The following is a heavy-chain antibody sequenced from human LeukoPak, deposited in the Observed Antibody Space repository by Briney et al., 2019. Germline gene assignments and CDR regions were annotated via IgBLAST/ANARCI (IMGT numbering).Heavy chain of an antibody. CDR1: GFIFRSCW. V-gene: IGHV3-7*05. D-gene: IGHD4-11*01. CDR2: IKYAGSEK. Sequence: GGSLRLSCTVSGFIFRSCWMTGVRRAPGKGLEGVANIKYAGSEKNNLGPVRGRFPISRDDAWNSLSLHVNRLRVEDTAVYSCAKDKSMTNLDAFDIWGQGTMVTVSS. J-gene: IGHJ3*02. CDR3: AKDKSMTNLDAFDI.